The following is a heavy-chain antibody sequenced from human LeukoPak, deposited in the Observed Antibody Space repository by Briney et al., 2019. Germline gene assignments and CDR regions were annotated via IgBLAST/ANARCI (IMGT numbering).Heavy chain of an antibody. CDR2: MNPNSGNT. CDR1: GYTFTSYD. J-gene: IGHJ6*03. CDR3: ARFGYSSSWDYYYYMDV. Sequence: GASVKVSCKASGYTFTSYDINWVRQASGQGREWMGWMNPNSGNTGYAQKFQGRVTMTRNTSISTAYMELSSLRSEDTAVYYCARFGYSSSWDYYYYMDVWGKGTTVTISS. D-gene: IGHD6-13*01. V-gene: IGHV1-8*01.